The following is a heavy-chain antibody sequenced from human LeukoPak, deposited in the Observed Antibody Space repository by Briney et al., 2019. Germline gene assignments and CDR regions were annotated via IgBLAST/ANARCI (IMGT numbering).Heavy chain of an antibody. CDR2: IHYSGST. CDR1: GGSISSSSYY. CDR3: ARYRYCSSTSCYAPYYYYYMDV. D-gene: IGHD2-2*01. Sequence: PSETLSLTCTVSGGSISSSSYYWGWIRQPPGKGLEWIGSIHYSGSTYYNPSLKSRVTISVDTSKNQFSLKLSSVTAADTAVYYCARYRYCSSTSCYAPYYYYYMDVWGKGTTVTVSS. J-gene: IGHJ6*03. V-gene: IGHV4-39*01.